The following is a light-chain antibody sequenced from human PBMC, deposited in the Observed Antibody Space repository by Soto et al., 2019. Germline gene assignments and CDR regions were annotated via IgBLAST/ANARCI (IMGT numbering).Light chain of an antibody. Sequence: DIQLTQSPSFLSPSIGDSVTITCRASQVISTSLAWYQVKPGKAPKLLIYAASTLESGVPSRFSATVSGTEFSLSITSLQPEDFATYYGQQLFDSPITFGQGTRLEI. CDR1: QVISTS. CDR2: AAS. CDR3: QQLFDSPIT. V-gene: IGKV1-9*01. J-gene: IGKJ5*01.